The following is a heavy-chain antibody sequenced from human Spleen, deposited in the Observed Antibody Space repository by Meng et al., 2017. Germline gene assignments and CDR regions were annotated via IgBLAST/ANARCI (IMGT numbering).Heavy chain of an antibody. Sequence: SETLSLTCAVSGYSISSGYYWGWIRQPPGEGLEWIGIIYHSGSAYYNPSLKSRVTISVDTSKNRFSLKLNSVTAADTAVYYCARDASGFFDKFDIWGQGTMVTVSS. CDR2: IYHSGSA. V-gene: IGHV4-38-2*02. J-gene: IGHJ3*02. CDR1: GYSISSGYY. D-gene: IGHD3-10*01. CDR3: ARDASGFFDKFDI.